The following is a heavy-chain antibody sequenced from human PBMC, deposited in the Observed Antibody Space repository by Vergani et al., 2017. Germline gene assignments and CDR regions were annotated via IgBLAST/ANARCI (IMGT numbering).Heavy chain of an antibody. Sequence: QVQLQESGPGLLKPSETLSLTCAVYGGSFSGYYWSWIRQPPGKGLEWIGYIYYSGSTNYNPSLKSRVTISVDTSKNQFSLKLSSVTAADTAVYYCARTRYYYYYGMDVWGQGTTVTVSS. V-gene: IGHV4-59*01. J-gene: IGHJ6*02. CDR3: ARTRYYYYYGMDV. CDR2: IYYSGST. CDR1: GGSFSGYY.